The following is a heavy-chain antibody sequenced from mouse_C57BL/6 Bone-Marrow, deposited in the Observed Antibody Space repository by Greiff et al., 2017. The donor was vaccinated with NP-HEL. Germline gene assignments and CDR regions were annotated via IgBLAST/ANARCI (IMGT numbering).Heavy chain of an antibody. CDR1: GYTFTDYN. V-gene: IGHV1-22*01. D-gene: IGHD3-3*01. Sequence: VQLQQSGPELVKPGASVKMSCKASGYTFTDYNMHWVKQSHGKSLEWIGYINPNNGGTSYNQKFKGKATLTVNKSSSTAYMELRSLTSEDSAVYYCARVEGPIRRYFDVWGTGTTVTVSS. CDR3: ARVEGPIRRYFDV. CDR2: INPNNGGT. J-gene: IGHJ1*03.